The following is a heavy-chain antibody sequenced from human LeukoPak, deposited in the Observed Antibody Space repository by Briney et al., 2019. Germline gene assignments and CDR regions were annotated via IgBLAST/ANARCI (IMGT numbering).Heavy chain of an antibody. Sequence: GGSLRLSCAASGFTFSSYWMSWVRQAPGKGLEWVANIKQDGSEKYYVDSVKGRFTISRDNAKNSLYLQMDSLRAEDTAVYYCARDLGQISMTPFDYWGQGTLVTVSS. V-gene: IGHV3-7*01. CDR3: ARDLGQISMTPFDY. D-gene: IGHD3-10*01. J-gene: IGHJ4*02. CDR2: IKQDGSEK. CDR1: GFTFSSYW.